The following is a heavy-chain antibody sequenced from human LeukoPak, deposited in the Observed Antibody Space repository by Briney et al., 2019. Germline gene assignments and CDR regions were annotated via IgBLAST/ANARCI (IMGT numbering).Heavy chain of an antibody. CDR3: AREKYDILPGHSSSRGTFDI. V-gene: IGHV4-31*03. Sequence: SQTLSLTRTVSGGSISSGGYYWSWIRQHPGKGLEWIGYIYYSGSTYYNPSLKSRVTISVDTSKNQFSLKLSSVTAADTAVYYCAREKYDILPGHSSSRGTFDIWGHGTMVTVSS. CDR2: IYYSGST. J-gene: IGHJ3*02. D-gene: IGHD3-9*01. CDR1: GGSISSGGYY.